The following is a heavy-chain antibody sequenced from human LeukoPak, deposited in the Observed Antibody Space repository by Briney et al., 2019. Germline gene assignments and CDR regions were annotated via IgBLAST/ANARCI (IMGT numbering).Heavy chain of an antibody. D-gene: IGHD5-24*01. V-gene: IGHV6-1*01. J-gene: IGHJ4*02. CDR2: TYYRSKWYN. CDR1: GDSVSSNSAA. Sequence: SQTLSLTCAISGDSVSSNSAAWNWIRQSPSRGLEWLGRTYYRSKWYNDYAVSVKSRITINPDTYKNKFSLQLNSVTPEDTAVYYCARDLMATMGAGFDYWAREPWSPSPQ. CDR3: ARDLMATMGAGFDY.